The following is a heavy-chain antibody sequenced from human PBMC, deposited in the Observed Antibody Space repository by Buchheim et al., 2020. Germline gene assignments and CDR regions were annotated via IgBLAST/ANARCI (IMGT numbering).Heavy chain of an antibody. CDR1: GFTFSSYG. J-gene: IGHJ4*02. V-gene: IGHV3-30*18. CDR3: AKDSYDSSGYYWGYFDY. Sequence: QVQLVESGGGVVQPGRSLRLSCAASGFTFSSYGMHWVRQAPGKGLEWVAVISYDGSNKYYADSVKGRFTISRDNSKNTLYLQMNSLRAEDTAVYYCAKDSYDSSGYYWGYFDYWDQGTL. D-gene: IGHD3-22*01. CDR2: ISYDGSNK.